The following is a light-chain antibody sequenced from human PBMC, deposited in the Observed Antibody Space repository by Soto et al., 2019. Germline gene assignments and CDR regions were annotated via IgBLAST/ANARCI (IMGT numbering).Light chain of an antibody. CDR1: RDISNY. CDR2: GAS. Sequence: DIQVTQSPSSLSASLGDRVSITCRASRDISNYLAWYQQKPGQVPRLLMSGASTLHSGVPSRFSGSGSGTDCTLTITSLQPEDIATYFCQKYDTAPLTFGGGTKVDIK. CDR3: QKYDTAPLT. V-gene: IGKV1-27*01. J-gene: IGKJ4*01.